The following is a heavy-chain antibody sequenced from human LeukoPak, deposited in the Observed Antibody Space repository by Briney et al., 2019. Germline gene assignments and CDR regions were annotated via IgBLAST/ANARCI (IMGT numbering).Heavy chain of an antibody. J-gene: IGHJ4*02. CDR2: ISSSGSTI. CDR3: ARDGDSSYVGATLKGDQPFDY. V-gene: IGHV3-11*01. D-gene: IGHD1-26*01. Sequence: GGSLRLSCAASGFTFSDYYMRWIRQAPGKGLEWVSYISSSGSTIYYADSVKGRFTISRDNAKNSLYLQMNSLRAEDTAVYYCARDGDSSYVGATLKGDQPFDYWGQGTLVTVSS. CDR1: GFTFSDYY.